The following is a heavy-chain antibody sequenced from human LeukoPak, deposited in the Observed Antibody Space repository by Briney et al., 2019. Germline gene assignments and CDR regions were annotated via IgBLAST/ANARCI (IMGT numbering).Heavy chain of an antibody. J-gene: IGHJ6*04. CDR3: ARDSALLWFRDGDYYYYGMDV. V-gene: IGHV4-61*01. CDR2: IYYSGST. Sequence: SETLSLTCTVSGGSVSSGSYYWSWIRQPPGKGLEWIGYIYYSGSTNYNPSLKSRVTISVDTSKNQFSLKLSSVTAADTAVYYCARDSALLWFRDGDYYYYGMDVRGKGTTVTVSS. CDR1: GGSVSSGSYY. D-gene: IGHD3-10*01.